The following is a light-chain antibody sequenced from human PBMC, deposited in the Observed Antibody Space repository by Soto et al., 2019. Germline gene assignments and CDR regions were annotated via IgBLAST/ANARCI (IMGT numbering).Light chain of an antibody. CDR1: SSDIGGYNY. Sequence: QSALTQPPSASGSPGQSVTISCTGTSSDIGGYNYVSWYRQHPGKAPKLMIYEVTKRPSGVPDRFSGSKSGNTASLTVSGLQAEDEADYYCSSYAGSNNLLFGGGTKVTVL. V-gene: IGLV2-8*01. CDR3: SSYAGSNNLL. CDR2: EVT. J-gene: IGLJ2*01.